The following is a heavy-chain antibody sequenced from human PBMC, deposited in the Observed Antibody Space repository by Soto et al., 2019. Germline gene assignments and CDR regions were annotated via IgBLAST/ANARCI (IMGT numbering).Heavy chain of an antibody. Sequence: EVQLLESGGGLVQPGGSLRLSCAASGFTVSSYAMSWVRQAPGKGLEWVSVISGSGSTYSADSVKGRFTISRDRSKNTVYLQMTSLRAEDTAVYYCAIALRFTSTTGYYMDVWGRGATVTVSS. CDR3: AIALRFTSTTGYYMDV. D-gene: IGHD4-4*01. CDR2: ISGSGST. CDR1: GFTVSSYA. V-gene: IGHV3-23*01. J-gene: IGHJ6*03.